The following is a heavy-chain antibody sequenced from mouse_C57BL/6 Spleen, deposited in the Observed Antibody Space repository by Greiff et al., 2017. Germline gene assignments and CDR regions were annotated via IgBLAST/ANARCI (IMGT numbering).Heavy chain of an antibody. CDR3: ACGTGAMDY. Sequence: QVQLQQSGAELAKPGASVTMSCKASGYTFTSYWMHWVQQRPGQGLEWIGYINPSSGYTKYNQKFKDKDTLPAYKSSSTAYMQLSSLTYEDSAVYYCACGTGAMDYWGQGTSVTVSS. V-gene: IGHV1-7*01. D-gene: IGHD1-1*02. J-gene: IGHJ4*01. CDR2: INPSSGYT. CDR1: GYTFTSYW.